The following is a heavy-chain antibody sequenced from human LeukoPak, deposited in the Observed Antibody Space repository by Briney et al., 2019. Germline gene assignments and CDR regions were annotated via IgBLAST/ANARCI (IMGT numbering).Heavy chain of an antibody. CDR1: GGSISSYY. J-gene: IGHJ4*02. D-gene: IGHD3-9*01. Sequence: SETLSLTCTVSGGSISSYYWSWIRQPPGKGLEWIGYIYYTGSTNYNPSLKSRVTISVDTSKNQFSLKLSSVTAADTAVYYCARAKGYFDWLAQAGMKYYFDYWGQGTLVTVSS. CDR2: IYYTGST. V-gene: IGHV4-59*01. CDR3: ARAKGYFDWLAQAGMKYYFDY.